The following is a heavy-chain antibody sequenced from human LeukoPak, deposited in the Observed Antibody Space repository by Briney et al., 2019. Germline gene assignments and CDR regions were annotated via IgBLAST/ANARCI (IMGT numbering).Heavy chain of an antibody. CDR1: GGSISSYY. Sequence: PSETLSLTCTVSGGSISSYYWSWIRQPPGKGLEWLGYIYYSGSTNYNPSLKSRVTISVDTSKNQLSLKLSSVTAADTAVYYCASFYCSSTSCRFDYWGQGTLVTVSS. J-gene: IGHJ4*02. CDR2: IYYSGST. V-gene: IGHV4-59*01. CDR3: ASFYCSSTSCRFDY. D-gene: IGHD2-2*01.